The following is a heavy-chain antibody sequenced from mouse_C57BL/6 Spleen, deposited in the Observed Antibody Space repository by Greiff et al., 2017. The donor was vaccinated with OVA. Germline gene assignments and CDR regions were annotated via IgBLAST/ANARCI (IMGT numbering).Heavy chain of an antibody. V-gene: IGHV1-55*01. CDR1: GYTFTSYW. Sequence: QVQLQQPGAELVKPGASVKMSCKASGYTFTSYWITWVKQRPGQGLEWIGDIYPGSGSTNYTEKFKSKATLTVDTSSSPAYMQLSSLTSEDSAVDYCARRRGYYGSSYVDYWGQGTTLTVSS. D-gene: IGHD1-1*01. J-gene: IGHJ2*01. CDR3: ARRRGYYGSSYVDY. CDR2: IYPGSGST.